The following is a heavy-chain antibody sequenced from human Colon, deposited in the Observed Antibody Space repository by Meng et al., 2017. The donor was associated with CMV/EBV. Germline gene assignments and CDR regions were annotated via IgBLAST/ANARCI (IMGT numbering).Heavy chain of an antibody. CDR2: IYSGGST. J-gene: IGHJ4*02. Sequence: EVQLLGVGGGLVQPGGSLRLSCAASGFTVSSNYMSWVRQAPGKGLEWVSVIYSGGSTYYADSVKGRFTISRDNSKNTLYLQMNSLRAEDTAVYYCARDSSSWYADYWGQGTLVTVSS. CDR3: ARDSSSWYADY. CDR1: GFTVSSNY. V-gene: IGHV3-66*01. D-gene: IGHD6-13*01.